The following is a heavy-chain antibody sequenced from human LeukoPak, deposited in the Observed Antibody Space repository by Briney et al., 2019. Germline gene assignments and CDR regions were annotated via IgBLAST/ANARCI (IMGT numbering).Heavy chain of an antibody. D-gene: IGHD6-13*01. V-gene: IGHV1-46*01. J-gene: IGHJ6*03. CDR2: INPSGGPT. CDR3: ARDAEQRISSKGIYSYYYIDV. Sequence: ASVKVSCKASGYTFSNYYIHWVRQAPGQGLEWMGVINPSGGPTNYAPKFQGRVTMTRDMFTSTVYMELSSLRSEDTAVYYCARDAEQRISSKGIYSYYYIDVWGKGTTVTVSS. CDR1: GYTFSNYY.